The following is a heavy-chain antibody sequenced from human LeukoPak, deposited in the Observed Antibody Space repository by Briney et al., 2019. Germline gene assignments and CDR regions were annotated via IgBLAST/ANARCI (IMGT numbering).Heavy chain of an antibody. D-gene: IGHD1-7*01. J-gene: IGHJ5*02. CDR1: GGSISSSSYY. CDR2: IYYSGST. CDR3: ARGARYNWNYFSYSWANWFDP. Sequence: PSETLSLTCTVSGGSISSSSYYWSWIRQPPGKGLEWIGYIYYSGSTNYNPSLKSRVTISVDTSKNQFSLKLSSVTAADTAVYYCARGARYNWNYFSYSWANWFDPWGQGTLVTVSS. V-gene: IGHV4-61*01.